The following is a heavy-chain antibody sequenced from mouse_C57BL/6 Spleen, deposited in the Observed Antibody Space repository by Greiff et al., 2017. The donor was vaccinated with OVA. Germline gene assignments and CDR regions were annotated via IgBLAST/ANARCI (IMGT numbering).Heavy chain of an antibody. CDR2: IDPSDSYT. CDR1: GYTFTSYW. Sequence: VQLQQPGAELVKPGASVKLSCKASGYTFTSYWMQWVKQRPGQGLEWIGEIDPSDSYTNYNQKFKGKATLTVDTSSSTAYMQLSSLTSEDSAVYYCARPRSYGSSPYWYFDVWGTGTTVTVSS. CDR3: ARPRSYGSSPYWYFDV. D-gene: IGHD1-1*01. V-gene: IGHV1-50*01. J-gene: IGHJ1*03.